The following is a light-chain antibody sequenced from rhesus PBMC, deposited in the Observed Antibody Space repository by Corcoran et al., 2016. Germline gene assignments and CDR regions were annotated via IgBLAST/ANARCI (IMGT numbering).Light chain of an antibody. CDR3: QQYYNYPFT. CDR1: QSFSNS. V-gene: IGKV1-46*01. CDR2: GAS. J-gene: IGKJ3*01. Sequence: DIQMTQSPSSLSASVGDTVTITCRARQSFSNSLAWYQQNPGKAPKLRSYGASSLQSGVPSRFSGSKSGTDFTLTIRSLQPEDIASYYCQQYYNYPFTFGLGTKLDIK.